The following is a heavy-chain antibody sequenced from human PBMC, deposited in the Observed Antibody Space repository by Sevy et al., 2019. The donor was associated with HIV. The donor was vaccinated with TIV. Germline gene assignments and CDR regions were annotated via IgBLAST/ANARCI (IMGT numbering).Heavy chain of an antibody. CDR1: GFTFSTYT. J-gene: IGHJ4*02. CDR2: ICSSSSYI. Sequence: GGSLRLSCAASGFTFSTYTMNWVRQAPGKGLEWVSSICSSSSYIYYADSVKGSFTISRDNAKNSLYLQMNSLRVEDTAVYYCARAAYYCSTTSCYIDYWGQGTLVTVSS. D-gene: IGHD2-2*02. CDR3: ARAAYYCSTTSCYIDY. V-gene: IGHV3-21*01.